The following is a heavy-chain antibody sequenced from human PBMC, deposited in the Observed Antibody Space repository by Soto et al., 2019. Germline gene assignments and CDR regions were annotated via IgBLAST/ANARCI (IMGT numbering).Heavy chain of an antibody. J-gene: IGHJ4*02. CDR1: GYSFTNYW. CDR3: ARHMVYGGNFPFAY. CDR2: IDPSDSFT. Sequence: PGESLKISCKGSGYSFTNYWITWVRQMPGKGLEWMGKIDPSDSFTNYSPSFQGHVTISADKSINTAYLQWSSLKASDTAMYYCARHMVYGGNFPFAYWGQGTLVTVSS. D-gene: IGHD4-17*01. V-gene: IGHV5-10-1*01.